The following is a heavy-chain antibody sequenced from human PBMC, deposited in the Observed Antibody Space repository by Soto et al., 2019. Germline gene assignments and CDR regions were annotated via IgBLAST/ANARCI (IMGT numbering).Heavy chain of an antibody. CDR1: GYTFTSYG. D-gene: IGHD3-16*02. CDR2: IVVGSGNT. Sequence: GASVKVSCKASGYTFTSYGISWVRQARGQRLEWIGWIVVGSGNTNYAQKFQERVTITRDMSTSTAYMELSSLRSEDTAVYYCAAGGRGDYIWGSYRSGYYYYYMDVWGKGTTVTVSS. CDR3: AAGGRGDYIWGSYRSGYYYYYMDV. V-gene: IGHV1-58*02. J-gene: IGHJ6*03.